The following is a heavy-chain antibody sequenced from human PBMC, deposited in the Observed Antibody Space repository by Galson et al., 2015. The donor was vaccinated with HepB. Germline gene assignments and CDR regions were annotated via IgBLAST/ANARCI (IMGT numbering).Heavy chain of an antibody. Sequence: SLRLSCAASGFTFSSYATHWVRQAPGKGLEWVAVISYDGSNKYYADSVKGRFTISRDNSKNTLYLQMNSLRAEDTAVYYCAREIMITFGGVIVPSGPIDYWGQGTLVTVSS. CDR3: AREIMITFGGVIVPSGPIDY. D-gene: IGHD3-16*02. CDR1: GFTFSSYA. J-gene: IGHJ4*02. CDR2: ISYDGSNK. V-gene: IGHV3-30*04.